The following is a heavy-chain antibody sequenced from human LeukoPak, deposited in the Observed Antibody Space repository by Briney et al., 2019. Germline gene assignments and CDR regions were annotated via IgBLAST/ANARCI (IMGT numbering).Heavy chain of an antibody. CDR2: IIPIFGTA. J-gene: IGHJ3*02. CDR3: ARVESYPLRNAFDI. V-gene: IGHV1-69*13. D-gene: IGHD1-14*01. Sequence: ASVKVSCKASGGTFSSYAISWVRQAPGQGLEWMGGIIPIFGTANYAQKFQGRVTITADESTSTAYMELSSLRSEDTAVYYCARVESYPLRNAFDIWGQGTMVTVSS. CDR1: GGTFSSYA.